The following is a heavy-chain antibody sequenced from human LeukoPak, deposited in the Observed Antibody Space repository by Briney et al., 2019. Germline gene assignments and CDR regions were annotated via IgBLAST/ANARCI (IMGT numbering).Heavy chain of an antibody. CDR3: ARMTTGKFDY. J-gene: IGHJ4*02. CDR1: GYTFTSYY. CDR2: INPSGGST. V-gene: IGHV1-46*01. Sequence: GASVKVSCKASGYTFTSYYMHWVRQAPGQGLEWMGIINPSGGSTSYAQKFQGRVTITGDTSASTAYMELSSLRSEDTAVYYCARMTTGKFDYWGQGTLVTVSS. D-gene: IGHD3-10*01.